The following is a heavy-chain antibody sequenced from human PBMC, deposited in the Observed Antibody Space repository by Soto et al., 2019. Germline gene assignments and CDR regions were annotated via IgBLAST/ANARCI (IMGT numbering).Heavy chain of an antibody. Sequence: GGSLRLSCAASGFTFSSYAMHWVRQAPGKGLEWVAVISYDGSNKYYADSVKGRFTISRDNSKNTLYLQMNSLRAEDTAVYYCARDPGYSGYDPLDYWGQGTLVTVSS. CDR3: ARDPGYSGYDPLDY. V-gene: IGHV3-30-3*01. CDR2: ISYDGSNK. J-gene: IGHJ4*02. CDR1: GFTFSSYA. D-gene: IGHD5-12*01.